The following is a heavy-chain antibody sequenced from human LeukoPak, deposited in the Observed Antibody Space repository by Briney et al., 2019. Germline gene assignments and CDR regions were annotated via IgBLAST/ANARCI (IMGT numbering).Heavy chain of an antibody. V-gene: IGHV3-48*03. D-gene: IGHD3-22*01. CDR3: ARDVLGGGGYYPEYFQH. CDR2: ISSSGSTI. CDR1: GFTFSSYE. J-gene: IGHJ1*01. Sequence: GGSLRLSCAASGFTFSSYEMNWVRQAPGKGLEWVSYISSSGSTIYYADSVKGRFTISRDNAKNSLYLQMNSLRAEDTAVYYCARDVLGGGGYYPEYFQHWGQGTLVTVSS.